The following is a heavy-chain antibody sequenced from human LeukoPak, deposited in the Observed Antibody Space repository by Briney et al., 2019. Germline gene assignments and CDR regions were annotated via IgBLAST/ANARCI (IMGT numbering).Heavy chain of an antibody. CDR1: RGSFSGYY. CDR3: ARGPTIDYDILTGYYYFDY. V-gene: IGHV4-34*01. Sequence: SETLSLTCAVYRGSFSGYYGTWIRQSPGKGLEWIGEINHSGTTNYNPSLKSRVTISIDTSKNQFSLKLTSVTAADTAVYYCARGPTIDYDILTGYYYFDYWGQGTLVTVSS. CDR2: INHSGTT. D-gene: IGHD3-9*01. J-gene: IGHJ4*02.